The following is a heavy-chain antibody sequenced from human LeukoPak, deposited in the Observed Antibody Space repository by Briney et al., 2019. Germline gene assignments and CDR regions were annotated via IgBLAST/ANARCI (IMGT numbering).Heavy chain of an antibody. D-gene: IGHD6-6*01. Sequence: GGSLRLSCAASGFTFDDYGMSWVRQAPGKGLEWVSGINWNGGSTGYADSVKGRFTISRDNAKNSLYLQMNSLRAEDTALYYCARELWAARHTSELYYFDYWGQGTLVTVSS. V-gene: IGHV3-20*04. CDR1: GFTFDDYG. J-gene: IGHJ4*02. CDR2: INWNGGST. CDR3: ARELWAARHTSELYYFDY.